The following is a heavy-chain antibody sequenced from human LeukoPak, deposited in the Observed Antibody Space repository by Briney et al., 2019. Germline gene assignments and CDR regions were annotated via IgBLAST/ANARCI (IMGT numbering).Heavy chain of an antibody. D-gene: IGHD1-14*01. CDR1: GGTFSSYA. V-gene: IGHV1-69*13. CDR2: IIPIFGTA. Sequence: RASVNVSCTASGGTFSSYAISWVRQAPGQGLEWMGGIIPIFGTANYAQKFQGRVTITADESTSTAYMELSSLRSEDTAVYYCARGLTGAFDIWGQGTMVTVSS. J-gene: IGHJ3*02. CDR3: ARGLTGAFDI.